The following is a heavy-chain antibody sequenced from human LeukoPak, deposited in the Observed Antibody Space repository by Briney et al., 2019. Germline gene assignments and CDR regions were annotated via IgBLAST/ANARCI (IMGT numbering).Heavy chain of an antibody. V-gene: IGHV3-48*02. J-gene: IGHJ4*02. D-gene: IGHD4-23*01. CDR3: ARDDYGGHLDY. CDR1: GFTLSSYA. CDR2: ITRSSSI. Sequence: GESLKISCAASGFTLSSYAMNWVRQAPGKGLEWVSSITRSSSIYYGDSVKGRFTMSRDNAKNSLYLQMNSLRDEDTAVYYCARDDYGGHLDYWGQGTLVTVSS.